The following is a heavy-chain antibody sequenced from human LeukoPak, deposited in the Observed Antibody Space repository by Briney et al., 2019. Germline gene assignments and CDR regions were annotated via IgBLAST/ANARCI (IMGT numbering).Heavy chain of an antibody. Sequence: SETLSLTCTVSGYSISSGYYWGWIRQPPGQGLEWIGSIYHSGSTYYNPSLKSRVTISVDTSKNQFSLKLSSVTAADTAVYYCARASRATMVRGYAFDIWGQGTMVTVSS. V-gene: IGHV4-38-2*02. CDR1: GYSISSGYY. CDR3: ARASRATMVRGYAFDI. J-gene: IGHJ3*02. D-gene: IGHD3-10*01. CDR2: IYHSGST.